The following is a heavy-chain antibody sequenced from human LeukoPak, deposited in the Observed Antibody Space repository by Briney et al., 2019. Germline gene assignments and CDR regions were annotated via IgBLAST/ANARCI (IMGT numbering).Heavy chain of an antibody. J-gene: IGHJ2*01. CDR2: VNHSGGT. Sequence: SGGSLRLSCAASGFTFSNAWMSWVRQAPGKGLEWVGEVNHSGGTNYNPSLKNRVTISIDTSKNQFSLKLSSVTAADTAVYYCARKAPGTLDLWGRGTLVTVSS. CDR1: GFTFSNAW. V-gene: IGHV4-34*01. CDR3: ARKAPGTLDL.